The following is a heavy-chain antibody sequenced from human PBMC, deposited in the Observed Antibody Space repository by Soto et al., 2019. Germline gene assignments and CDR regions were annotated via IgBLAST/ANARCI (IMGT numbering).Heavy chain of an antibody. D-gene: IGHD3-3*01. Sequence: ASVKVSGKASGYTFTSYGISWVRQAPGQGLEWMGWISAYNGNTNYAQKLQGRVTMTTDTSTSTAYMELRSLRSDDTAVYYCARGAEDFWSGYYTSRYYYYMDVWGKGTTVTVSS. CDR2: ISAYNGNT. CDR3: ARGAEDFWSGYYTSRYYYYMDV. CDR1: GYTFTSYG. V-gene: IGHV1-18*01. J-gene: IGHJ6*03.